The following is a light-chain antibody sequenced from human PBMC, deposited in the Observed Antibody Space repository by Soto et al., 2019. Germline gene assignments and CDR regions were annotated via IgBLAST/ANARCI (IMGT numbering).Light chain of an antibody. Sequence: QSALTQPASVSGSPGQSITLSCTRTSSGVENYNLVSWYQHRPGKAPKLIIYEGSQRPSGVSDRFSGSKSGNTASLTISGXXXEDXADYYCSSYAGAVVFGGGTKLTVL. CDR3: SSYAGAVV. J-gene: IGLJ2*01. V-gene: IGLV2-23*01. CDR2: EGS. CDR1: SSGVENYNL.